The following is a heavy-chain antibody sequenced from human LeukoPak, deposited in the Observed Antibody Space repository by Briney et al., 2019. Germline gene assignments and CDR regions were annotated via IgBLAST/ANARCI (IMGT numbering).Heavy chain of an antibody. V-gene: IGHV3-20*04. Sequence: PGGSLRLSCAASGFTFSSYSMNWVRQAPGKGLEWVSAINWNGGSTGYADSVKGRFTISRDDAMNSLYLQMNSLRVEDTALYYCAKDSTYGWSSFDYWGQGALVIVSS. D-gene: IGHD3-10*01. CDR2: INWNGGST. CDR1: GFTFSSYS. J-gene: IGHJ4*02. CDR3: AKDSTYGWSSFDY.